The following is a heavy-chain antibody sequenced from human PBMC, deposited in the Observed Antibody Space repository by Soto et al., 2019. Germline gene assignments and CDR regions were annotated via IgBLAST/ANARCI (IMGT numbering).Heavy chain of an antibody. CDR1: GFTFSSYG. CDR3: ARDGMGATYFDY. J-gene: IGHJ4*02. Sequence: QVQLVESGGGVVQPGRSLRLSCAASGFTFSSYGMHWVRQAPGKGLEWVAVIWYDGSNKYYADSLKGRFTISRDNSKNTLYLQMNSLRAEDKAVYYCARDGMGATYFDYWGQGTLVTVSS. D-gene: IGHD1-26*01. V-gene: IGHV3-33*01. CDR2: IWYDGSNK.